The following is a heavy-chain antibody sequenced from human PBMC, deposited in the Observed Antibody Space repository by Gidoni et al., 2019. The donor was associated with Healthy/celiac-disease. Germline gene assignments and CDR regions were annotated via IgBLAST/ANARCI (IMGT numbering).Heavy chain of an antibody. Sequence: QVQLVQSGAEVKKPGASVQVSCKASGYTFTSYYMHWVRQDPGQWLEWMGIINPSGGSTTYSQKFQGRVTMTRDTSTSTVYMELSSLRSADTAVYYCARAFGIAASFPAYWGQGTLVTVSS. J-gene: IGHJ4*02. CDR2: INPSGGST. CDR3: ARAFGIAASFPAY. D-gene: IGHD6-13*01. CDR1: GYTFTSYY. V-gene: IGHV1-46*01.